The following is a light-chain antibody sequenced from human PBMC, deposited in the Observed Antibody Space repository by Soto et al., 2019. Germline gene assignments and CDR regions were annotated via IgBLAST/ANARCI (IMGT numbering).Light chain of an antibody. J-gene: IGKJ1*01. CDR2: DAS. CDR3: QQYNSYSEA. CDR1: QSISSW. V-gene: IGKV1-5*01. Sequence: DIQMTQSPSTLSASVGDRVTSTFRASQSISSWLAWYQQKPGKAPKLLIYDASSLESGVPSRFSGSGSGTEFTLTISSLQPDDFATYYCQQYNSYSEAFGQGTKVDIK.